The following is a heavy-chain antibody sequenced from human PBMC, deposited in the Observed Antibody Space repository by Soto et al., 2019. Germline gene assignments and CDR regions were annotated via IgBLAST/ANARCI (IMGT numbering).Heavy chain of an antibody. CDR1: GYSISSGYY. Sequence: KPSETLSLTCAVSGYSISSGYYWGWLLQPPGKGLEWIGMHYHARPTSQNPSLTGRVTLSIDMTNNHASLILDSVTAADPAVYYCATVGPWVAHYYDPSPYTCENCFDPWGQGTLVTVSS. D-gene: IGHD3-22*01. J-gene: IGHJ5*02. CDR3: ATVGPWVAHYYDPSPYTCENCFDP. V-gene: IGHV4-38-2*01. CDR2: HYHARPT.